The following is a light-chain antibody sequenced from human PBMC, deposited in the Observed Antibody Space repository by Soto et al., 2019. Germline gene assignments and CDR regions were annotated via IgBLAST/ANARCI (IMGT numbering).Light chain of an antibody. J-gene: IGKJ1*01. CDR1: QSISSW. CDR2: DAS. Sequence: PSTLSASAGDRVTITCRASQSISSWLAWYQQKPGKAPKLLIYDASSLESGVPSRFSGSGSGTEFTLTISSLQPDDFATYYCQQYNSLWTFGQGTKVDIK. CDR3: QQYNSLWT. V-gene: IGKV1-5*01.